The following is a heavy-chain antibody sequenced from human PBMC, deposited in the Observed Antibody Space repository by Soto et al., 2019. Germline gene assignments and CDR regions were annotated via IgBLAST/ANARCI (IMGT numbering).Heavy chain of an antibody. D-gene: IGHD3-22*01. CDR2: IYYSGST. CDR1: GGSISSGDYY. CDR3: ARTTYYYDSSGYHKWFDP. J-gene: IGHJ5*02. Sequence: PSETLSLTCTVSGGSISSGDYYWSWIRQPPGKGLEWIGYIYYSGSTYYNPSLKSRVTISVDTSKNQFSLKLSSVTAADTAVYYCARTTYYYDSSGYHKWFDPWGQGTLVTVSS. V-gene: IGHV4-30-4*02.